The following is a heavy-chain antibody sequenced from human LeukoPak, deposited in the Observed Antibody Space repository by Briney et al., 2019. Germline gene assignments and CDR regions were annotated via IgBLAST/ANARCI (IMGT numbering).Heavy chain of an antibody. J-gene: IGHJ4*02. Sequence: GGSLRLSCVASGFTVTNAWMSWVRQAPGKGPERVGRIKSKSDGGTTDYDAPVKGRFIISREDSKNTLYLQMNSLRSEGTAVYYCTTQGFVGGSRTFFDYWGQGTLVTVSS. CDR1: GFTVTNAW. CDR3: TTQGFVGGSRTFFDY. CDR2: IKSKSDGGTT. V-gene: IGHV3-15*01. D-gene: IGHD3-16*01.